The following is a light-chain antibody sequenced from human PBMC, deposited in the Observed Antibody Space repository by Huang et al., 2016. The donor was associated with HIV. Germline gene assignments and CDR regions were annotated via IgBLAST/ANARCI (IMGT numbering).Light chain of an antibody. J-gene: IGKJ4*01. Sequence: DIVMTQTPLSLSVTPGQPASISCKSSQSLLHSDGETYLYWYLHKPGQSPQLLIYEVSNQVSGVPDRFSGSGSGTDVTLRISRVEAEDVGVYYCMQRTQRPLTFGGGTKVEIK. CDR2: EVS. CDR3: MQRTQRPLT. CDR1: QSLLHSDGETY. V-gene: IGKV2D-29*02.